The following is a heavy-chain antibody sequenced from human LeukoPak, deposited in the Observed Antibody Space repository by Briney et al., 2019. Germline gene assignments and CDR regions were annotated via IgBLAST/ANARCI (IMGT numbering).Heavy chain of an antibody. V-gene: IGHV4-34*01. CDR3: ARGISGSGSYGHYDY. CDR1: GGSFSGYY. J-gene: IGHJ4*02. CDR2: INHSGST. D-gene: IGHD1-26*01. Sequence: SETLSLTCAVYGGSFSGYYWSWIRQPPGKGLEWIGEINHSGSTNYNPSLKSRVTISVDTSKNQFSLRLSSVTAADTAIYYCARGISGSGSYGHYDYWGQGILVTVSS.